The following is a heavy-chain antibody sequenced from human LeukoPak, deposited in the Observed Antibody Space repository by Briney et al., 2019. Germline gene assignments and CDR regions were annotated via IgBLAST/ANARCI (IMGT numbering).Heavy chain of an antibody. J-gene: IGHJ4*02. CDR3: ASDYDSSGYYYGRPDY. Sequence: ASVKVSCKASGGTFSSYAISWVRQAPGQGLEWMGRIIPILGIANYAQKFQGRVTITADKSTSTAYMELSSLRSEDTAVYYCASDYDSSGYYYGRPDYWGQGTLVTVSS. D-gene: IGHD3-22*01. CDR2: IIPILGIA. CDR1: GGTFSSYA. V-gene: IGHV1-69*04.